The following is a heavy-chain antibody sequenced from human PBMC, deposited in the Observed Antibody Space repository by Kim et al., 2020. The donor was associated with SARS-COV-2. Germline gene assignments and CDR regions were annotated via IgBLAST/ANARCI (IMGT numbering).Heavy chain of an antibody. CDR2: IDTSTGTP. Sequence: ASVKVSCRGSGYSFTNHAINWVRQAPGQGLEWMGWIDTSTGTPTYAQGFTGRFVFSLDTSVTTVYLQITSLKTEDTALYFCARDHCTNTSCFDPWGQGTL. V-gene: IGHV7-4-1*02. CDR1: GYSFTNHA. J-gene: IGHJ5*02. CDR3: ARDHCTNTSCFDP. D-gene: IGHD2-8*01.